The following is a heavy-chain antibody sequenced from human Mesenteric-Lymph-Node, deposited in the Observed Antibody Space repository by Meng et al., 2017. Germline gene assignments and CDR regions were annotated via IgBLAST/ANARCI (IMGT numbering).Heavy chain of an antibody. Sequence: GGSLRLSCAASGFTFSDYYMSWIRQASGKGLEWVSYISSSGGTIYYADSVKGRFTISRDNAKNSLYLQMNSLRAEDTAVYYCARGFVYCSGGSCWREHSDYYYYGMDVWGQGTTVTVSS. CDR3: ARGFVYCSGGSCWREHSDYYYYGMDV. CDR2: ISSSGGTI. V-gene: IGHV3-11*01. J-gene: IGHJ6*02. CDR1: GFTFSDYY. D-gene: IGHD2-15*01.